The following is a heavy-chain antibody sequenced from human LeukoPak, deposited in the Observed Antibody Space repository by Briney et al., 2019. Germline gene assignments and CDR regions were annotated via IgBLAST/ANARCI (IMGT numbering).Heavy chain of an antibody. V-gene: IGHV3-33*01. J-gene: IGHJ4*02. Sequence: PGGSLRLSCAASGFTFSSYGMHWVRQAPGKGLEWVAVIWYDGSNKYYADSVKGRFTISRDNSKNTLYLQMNSLRAEDTAVYYCARDLVVATFDYWGQGTPVTVSS. CDR3: ARDLVVATFDY. CDR1: GFTFSSYG. D-gene: IGHD5-12*01. CDR2: IWYDGSNK.